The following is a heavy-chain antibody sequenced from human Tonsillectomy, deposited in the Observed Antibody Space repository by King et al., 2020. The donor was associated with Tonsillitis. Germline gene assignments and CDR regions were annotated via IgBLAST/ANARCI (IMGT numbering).Heavy chain of an antibody. V-gene: IGHV3-30*18. CDR2: ISYDGSNK. CDR1: GFTFSSYG. D-gene: IGHD5-18*01. CDR3: AKEEGYCYGCSDF. J-gene: IGHJ4*02. Sequence: VQLVESGGGVVQPGRSLRLSCAASGFTFSSYGMHWVRQAPGKGLEWVAVISYDGSNKYYADSVKGRFTISRDNSKNTLYLQMNSLRAEDTAVYYCAKEEGYCYGCSDFWGQGTLVTVSS.